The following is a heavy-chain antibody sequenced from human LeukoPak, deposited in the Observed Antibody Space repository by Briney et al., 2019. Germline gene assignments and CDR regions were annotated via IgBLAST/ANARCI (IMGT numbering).Heavy chain of an antibody. D-gene: IGHD6-19*01. CDR2: IIPIFGTA. J-gene: IGHJ4*02. CDR1: GGTFSSYA. V-gene: IGHV1-69*05. Sequence: ASVKVSCKASGGTFSSYAISWVRQAPGQGLEWMGGIIPIFGTANYAQKFQGRVTITTDESTSTAYMELSSLRSEDTAVYYCARARKWGSGWYPVYYWGQGTLVTVSS. CDR3: ARARKWGSGWYPVYY.